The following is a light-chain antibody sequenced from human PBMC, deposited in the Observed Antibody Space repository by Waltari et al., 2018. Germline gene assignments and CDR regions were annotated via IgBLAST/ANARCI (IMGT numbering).Light chain of an antibody. CDR3: SSQSSNNVVL. J-gene: IGLJ3*02. CDR1: SSDVGSYNS. CDR2: DVS. Sequence: QSALTQPASVSGSPGQSITISCTGISSDVGSYNSVSWYQAHPGQGPKVIIYDVSDRPSGVSARFSGSKSGNTASLTISGLQAEEEADYYCSSQSSNNVVLFGGGTKVTVL. V-gene: IGLV2-14*03.